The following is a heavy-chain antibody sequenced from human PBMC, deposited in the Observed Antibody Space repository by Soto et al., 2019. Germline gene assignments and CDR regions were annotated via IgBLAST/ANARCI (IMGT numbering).Heavy chain of an antibody. CDR1: GGTFSRHT. CDR3: ARDGTLYDSSAYYYLY. D-gene: IGHD3-22*01. CDR2: ITPMFGTP. Sequence: SVKVSCKASGGTFSRHTITWVRQAPGQGLEWMGGITPMFGTPNYAQKFQGRVTITADESTSTAYMELSSLRSEDTAMYYCARDGTLYDSSAYYYLYWGQGTLVTVSS. V-gene: IGHV1-69*13. J-gene: IGHJ4*02.